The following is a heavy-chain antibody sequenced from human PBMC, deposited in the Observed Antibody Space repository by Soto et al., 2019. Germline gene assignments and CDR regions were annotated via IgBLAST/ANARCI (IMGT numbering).Heavy chain of an antibody. V-gene: IGHV3-30-3*01. D-gene: IGHD3-22*01. CDR1: GFTFSSYA. Sequence: HPGGSLRLSCAASGFTFSSYAMHWVRQAPGKGLEWVAVISYDGSNKYYADSVKGRFTISRDNSKNTLYLQMNSLRAEDTAVYYCARGQTYYYDSSGYVDYWGQGTLVTVSS. CDR2: ISYDGSNK. CDR3: ARGQTYYYDSSGYVDY. J-gene: IGHJ4*02.